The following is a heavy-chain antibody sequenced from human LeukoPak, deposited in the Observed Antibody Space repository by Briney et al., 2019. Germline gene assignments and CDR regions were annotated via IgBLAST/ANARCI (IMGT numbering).Heavy chain of an antibody. CDR3: ARGKEMTAVAGYYSFDY. CDR1: GGSISGHY. J-gene: IGHJ4*02. CDR2: NYSSGST. Sequence: PSETLSLTCTVSGGSISGHYWTWIRQPAGRGLEWIGRNYSSGSTYYNPSLMSRVTISLDTSNNQFSLRVTSVTAADTAVYYCARGKEMTAVAGYYSFDYWGQGTLVSVSS. V-gene: IGHV4-4*07. D-gene: IGHD6-19*01.